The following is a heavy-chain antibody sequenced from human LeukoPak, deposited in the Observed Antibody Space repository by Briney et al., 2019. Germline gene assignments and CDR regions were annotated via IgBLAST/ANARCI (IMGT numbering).Heavy chain of an antibody. CDR1: GGTFSSYA. J-gene: IGHJ6*02. CDR3: ARVGGYSYGSDYYYYGMDV. V-gene: IGHV1-69*04. CDR2: IIPILGIA. D-gene: IGHD5-18*01. Sequence: SVKVSCKASGGTFSSYAISWVRQAPGQGLEWMGRIIPILGIANYAQKFQGRVTITADKSMSTAYMELSSLRSEDTAVYYCARVGGYSYGSDYYYYGMDVWGQGTTVTVSS.